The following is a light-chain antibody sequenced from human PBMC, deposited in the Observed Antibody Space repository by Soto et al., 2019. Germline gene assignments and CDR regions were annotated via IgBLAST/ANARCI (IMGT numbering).Light chain of an antibody. CDR1: SNDVGSYSL. Sequence: QSALTQPASVSGSPGQSITISCTGTSNDVGSYSLVSWYQQHPGKAPKLMIYEVNKRPSGVSTRFSGSKSGNTASLTISGLQAEDEADYYCSSYTTNSTWVFGGGTKVTVL. V-gene: IGLV2-14*02. CDR2: EVN. CDR3: SSYTTNSTWV. J-gene: IGLJ3*02.